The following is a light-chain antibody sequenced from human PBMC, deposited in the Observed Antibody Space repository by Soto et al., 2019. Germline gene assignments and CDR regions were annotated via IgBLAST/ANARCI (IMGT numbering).Light chain of an antibody. CDR2: WAS. J-gene: IGKJ1*01. CDR3: QQYYITPQT. Sequence: DIVMTQSPGSLAVSLGERATINCKSSQSVLYSSNNKNYLAWYQQKPGQPPKLLIYWASTRESGVPDRFGGSGSGTDFTRTISSLQAEDVAVYYCQQYYITPQTFGQGTKVEIK. V-gene: IGKV4-1*01. CDR1: QSVLYSSNNKNY.